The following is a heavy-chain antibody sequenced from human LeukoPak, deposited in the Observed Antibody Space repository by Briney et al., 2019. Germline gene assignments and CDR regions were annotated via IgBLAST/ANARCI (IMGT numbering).Heavy chain of an antibody. Sequence: GGSLRLSCAASGFTFSSYWMHWVRHAPGKGLVWVSRINSDASSTSYADSVKGRFTISRDNAKNTLYLQMNSLRAEGTAVYYCARVAAVAGADFDYWGQGTLVTVSS. CDR2: INSDASST. J-gene: IGHJ4*02. V-gene: IGHV3-74*01. CDR1: GFTFSSYW. D-gene: IGHD6-19*01. CDR3: ARVAAVAGADFDY.